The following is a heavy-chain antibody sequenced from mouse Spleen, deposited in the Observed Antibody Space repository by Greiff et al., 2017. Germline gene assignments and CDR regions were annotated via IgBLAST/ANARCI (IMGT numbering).Heavy chain of an antibody. CDR3: ANNYYGSAYYLDY. CDR1: GYTFTSYW. CDR2: INPSSGYT. J-gene: IGHJ2*01. V-gene: IGHV1-7*01. Sequence: VQLQQSGAELAKPGASVKLSCKASGYTFTSYWMHWVKQRPGQGLEWIGYINPSSGYTKYNQKFKDKATLTADKSSSTAYMQLSSLTYEDSAVYYCANNYYGSAYYLDYWGQGTTLTVSS. D-gene: IGHD1-1*01.